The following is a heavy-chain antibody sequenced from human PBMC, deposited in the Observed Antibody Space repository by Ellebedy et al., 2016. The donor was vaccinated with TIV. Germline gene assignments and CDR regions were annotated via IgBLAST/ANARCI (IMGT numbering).Heavy chain of an antibody. D-gene: IGHD6-19*01. CDR3: ARAGSSGWEACFDL. CDR2: INQDGSDK. Sequence: GESLKISCAAFGFAFDTDWMTWVRQVPGKGLEWVANINQDGSDKSYVDSVEGRFTISRDNAKYSLFLQMDSLGAEDTAVYYCARAGSSGWEACFDLWGRGTLVTVSS. V-gene: IGHV3-7*01. J-gene: IGHJ2*01. CDR1: GFAFDTDW.